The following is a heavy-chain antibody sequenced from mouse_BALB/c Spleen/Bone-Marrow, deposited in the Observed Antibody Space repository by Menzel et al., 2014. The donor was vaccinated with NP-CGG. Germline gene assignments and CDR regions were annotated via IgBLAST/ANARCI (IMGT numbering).Heavy chain of an antibody. D-gene: IGHD4-1*01. V-gene: IGHV1-55*01. CDR1: GYSFTSHW. CDR2: IYPGSDIT. CDR3: AKLGQGC. Sequence: VQFQQSGPELVKPGTSVKMSCKSSGYSFTSHWMHWVKHRSGQGLEWIGDIYPGSDITSYNEKFKSKATLTLDPSSSTAYMRLSSMTSEDSAVYCCAKLGQGCWGRRTTLAVPS. J-gene: IGHJ2*01.